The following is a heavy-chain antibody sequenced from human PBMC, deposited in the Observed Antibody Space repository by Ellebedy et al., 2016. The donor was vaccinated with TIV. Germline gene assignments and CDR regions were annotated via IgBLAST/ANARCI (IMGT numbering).Heavy chain of an antibody. D-gene: IGHD5-12*01. Sequence: GESLKISXAASGFTFSSYAMSWVRQAPGKGLEWVSAISGSGGSTYYADSVKGRFTISRDNSKNTLYLQMNSLRAEDTAVYYCAKDLKQWLRLGRKGNWFDPWGQGTLVTVSS. V-gene: IGHV3-23*01. J-gene: IGHJ5*02. CDR3: AKDLKQWLRLGRKGNWFDP. CDR2: ISGSGGST. CDR1: GFTFSSYA.